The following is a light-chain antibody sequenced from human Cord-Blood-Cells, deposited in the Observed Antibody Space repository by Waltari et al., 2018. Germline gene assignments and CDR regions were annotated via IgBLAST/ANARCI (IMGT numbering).Light chain of an antibody. CDR2: GAS. Sequence: EIVMPQSPANLSVSPGERATLACRASQRVSSNLAWYQQKPGQAPRRLIYGASTRATGIPARFSGSGAGTEFTLTISSLQSEDFAVYYCQQYNNWPPITFGQGTRLEIK. V-gene: IGKV3-15*01. J-gene: IGKJ5*01. CDR3: QQYNNWPPIT. CDR1: QRVSSN.